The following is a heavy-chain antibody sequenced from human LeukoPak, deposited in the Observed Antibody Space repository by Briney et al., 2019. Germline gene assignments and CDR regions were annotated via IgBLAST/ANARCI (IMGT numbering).Heavy chain of an antibody. V-gene: IGHV3-66*02. CDR2: IYSGGST. J-gene: IGHJ4*02. Sequence: PGGSLRLSCAASGFTVSTHYMTWVRQAPGKGLEWVSVIYSGGSTYYADSVTGRFTISRDNSKNTLYLQMNSLRTEDTAVYYCARLPNYWGQGTLVTVPS. CDR1: GFTVSTHY. CDR3: ARLPNY.